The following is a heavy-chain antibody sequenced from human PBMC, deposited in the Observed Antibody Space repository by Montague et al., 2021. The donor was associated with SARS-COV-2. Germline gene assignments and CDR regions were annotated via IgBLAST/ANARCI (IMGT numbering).Heavy chain of an antibody. CDR2: VYYNGDT. D-gene: IGHD6-19*01. CDR3: ARGWAFDP. V-gene: IGHV4-59*08. CDR1: GGSTASHY. Sequence: SETLSLTCIVSGGSTASHYWNWIRQSPGKRPEWIGYVYYNGDTKYNPSLQSRVTISIDTSENRFSLRLNSVTAADTAVYFCARGWAFDPWGRGRLVTVSS. J-gene: IGHJ3*01.